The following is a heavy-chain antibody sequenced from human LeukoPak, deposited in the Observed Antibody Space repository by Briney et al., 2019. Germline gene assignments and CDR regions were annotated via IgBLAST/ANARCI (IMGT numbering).Heavy chain of an antibody. CDR2: IIPVFGTA. J-gene: IGHJ6*02. CDR3: ARDCSSTNCYVSYYYYGMDV. V-gene: IGHV1-69*13. CDR1: GGTFSNYA. Sequence: SVKVSCTASGGTFSNYAITWVRQAPGQGLEWMGGIIPVFGTASYAQKFQGRLTITADESTLTAYMELSSLRSEDTAVYYCARDCSSTNCYVSYYYYGMDVWGQGTTVTVSS. D-gene: IGHD2-2*01.